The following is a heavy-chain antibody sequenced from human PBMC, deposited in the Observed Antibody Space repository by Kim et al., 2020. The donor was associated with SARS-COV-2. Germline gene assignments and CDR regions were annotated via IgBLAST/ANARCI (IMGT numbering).Heavy chain of an antibody. CDR2: ISSSGSTI. D-gene: IGHD2-15*01. Sequence: GGSLRLSCAASGFTFSDYYMSWIRQAPGKGLEWVSYISSSGSTIYYADSVKGRFTISRDNAKNSLYLQMNSLRAEDTAVYYCARYCSGGSCYTLFDYWGQGTLVTVSS. V-gene: IGHV3-11*01. CDR3: ARYCSGGSCYTLFDY. CDR1: GFTFSDYY. J-gene: IGHJ4*02.